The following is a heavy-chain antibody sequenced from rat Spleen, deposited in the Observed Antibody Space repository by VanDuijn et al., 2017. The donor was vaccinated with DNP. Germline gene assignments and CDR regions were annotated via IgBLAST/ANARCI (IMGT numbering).Heavy chain of an antibody. Sequence: EVQLQESGPGLVKPSQSLSLTCSVTGYSITSSYRWNWIRKFPGNKLEWMGYINSAGSTNYNPSLKSRISITRDTSKNQFFLQVNSVTTEDTATYYCARGWPYYFDYWGQGVMVTVSS. CDR3: ARGWPYYFDY. D-gene: IGHD1-12*02. CDR2: INSAGST. J-gene: IGHJ2*01. V-gene: IGHV3-3*01. CDR1: GYSITSSYR.